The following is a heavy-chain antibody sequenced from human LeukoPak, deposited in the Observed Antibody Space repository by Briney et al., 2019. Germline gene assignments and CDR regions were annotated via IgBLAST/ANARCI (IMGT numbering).Heavy chain of an antibody. J-gene: IGHJ6*02. CDR1: GFTFSSYA. V-gene: IGHV3-21*01. CDR2: ISSSSSYI. Sequence: GGSLRLSCAASGFTFSSYAMSWVRQAPGKGLEWVSSISSSSSYIYYADSVKGRFTVSRDNAKNSLYLQMNSLRAEDTAVYYCARCISAARNYGMDVWGQGTTVTVSS. D-gene: IGHD2-2*01. CDR3: ARCISAARNYGMDV.